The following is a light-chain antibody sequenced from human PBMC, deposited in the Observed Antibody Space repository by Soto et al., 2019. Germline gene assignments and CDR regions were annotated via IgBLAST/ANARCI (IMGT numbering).Light chain of an antibody. V-gene: IGLV2-14*01. Sequence: QSVLPQPASVSGTPGQSITISCTGSNSDVGIYDFVSWYQHHPGRAPKLIVSEVSHRPSGVSNRFSGSKSGNTASLTISGLQSEDEADYYCISYTSDDVPYASGTGTKVTVL. CDR2: EVS. J-gene: IGLJ1*01. CDR1: NSDVGIYDF. CDR3: ISYTSDDVPYA.